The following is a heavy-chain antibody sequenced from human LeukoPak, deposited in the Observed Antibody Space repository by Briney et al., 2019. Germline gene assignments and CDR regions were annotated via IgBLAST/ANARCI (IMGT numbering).Heavy chain of an antibody. CDR3: ARAAGIAVAGTSLDY. CDR1: GGTFSSYA. D-gene: IGHD6-19*01. J-gene: IGHJ4*02. CDR2: INPNSGGT. Sequence: ASVKVSCKASGGTFSSYAISWVRQAPGQGLEWMGWINPNSGGTNYAQKFQGRVTMTRDTSISTAYMELSRLRSDDTAVYYCARAAGIAVAGTSLDYWGQGTLVTVSS. V-gene: IGHV1-2*02.